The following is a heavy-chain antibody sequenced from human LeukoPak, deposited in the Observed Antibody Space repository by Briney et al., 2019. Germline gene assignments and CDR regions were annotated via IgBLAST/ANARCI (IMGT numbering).Heavy chain of an antibody. D-gene: IGHD6-19*01. V-gene: IGHV3-53*01. J-gene: IGHJ2*01. Sequence: SGGSLRLSCAASGFTVSSNYMSWVRQAPGKGLEWVSLIYSGGVTYYADSVKGRFIISRDNSKNTLFLQMNSLRAEDTAVYYCARAPSGWSDYWYFDLWGRDTLVTVSS. CDR3: ARAPSGWSDYWYFDL. CDR1: GFTVSSNY. CDR2: IYSGGVT.